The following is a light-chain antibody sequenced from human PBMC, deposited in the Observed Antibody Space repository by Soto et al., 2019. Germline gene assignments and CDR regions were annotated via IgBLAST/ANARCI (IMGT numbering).Light chain of an antibody. CDR2: AAS. CDR1: QSISSY. J-gene: IGKJ1*01. V-gene: IGKV1-39*01. Sequence: DIQMPQSPSSLSASVGDSFTITCRASQSISSYLNWYQQKPGKAPKLLIYAASSLQSGVPSRFSGSGSGTDFTLTISSLQPEEFATYYCQKSYSTLWTVGQGTKVDIK. CDR3: QKSYSTLWT.